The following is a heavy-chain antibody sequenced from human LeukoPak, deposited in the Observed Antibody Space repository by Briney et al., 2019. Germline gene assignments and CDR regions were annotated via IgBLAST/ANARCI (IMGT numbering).Heavy chain of an antibody. Sequence: SETLSLTCAVSGGSISSSNWWSWVRQPPGKGLEWIGEIYHSGSTNYNPSLKSRVTISVDKSKNQFSLKLSSVTAADTAVYYCASRPRHYYDSSGYYFTDYWGQGTLVTVSS. J-gene: IGHJ4*02. D-gene: IGHD3-22*01. CDR3: ASRPRHYYDSSGYYFTDY. CDR2: IYHSGST. CDR1: GGSISSSNW. V-gene: IGHV4-4*02.